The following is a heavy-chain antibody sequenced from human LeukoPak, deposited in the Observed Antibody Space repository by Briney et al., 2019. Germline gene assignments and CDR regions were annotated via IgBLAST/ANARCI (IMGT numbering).Heavy chain of an antibody. J-gene: IGHJ4*02. D-gene: IGHD2-21*02. CDR3: ARGGDKGDIVVVTATPYYFDY. Sequence: SGTLSLTCAVSGGSISSSNWWSWVRQPPGKGLEWIGEIYHSGSTNYNPSLKGRVTISVDTSKNQFSLRLSSVTAADTAVYYCARGGDKGDIVVVTATPYYFDYWGQGTLVTVSS. CDR2: IYHSGST. CDR1: GGSISSSNW. V-gene: IGHV4-4*02.